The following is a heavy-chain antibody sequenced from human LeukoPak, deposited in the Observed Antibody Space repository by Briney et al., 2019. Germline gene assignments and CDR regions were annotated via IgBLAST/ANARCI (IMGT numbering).Heavy chain of an antibody. J-gene: IGHJ4*02. V-gene: IGHV3-23*01. CDR3: AKDRRRTTVTSFDY. D-gene: IGHD4-17*01. Sequence: PGRSLRLSCAASGFTFSSYAMSWVRQAPGKGLHWVSAISGSGSSTYYVDSVKGWFTISRDNSKNTLYLQMNNLRAEDTALYYCAKDRRRTTVTSFDYWGQGTLVTVSS. CDR2: ISGSGSST. CDR1: GFTFSSYA.